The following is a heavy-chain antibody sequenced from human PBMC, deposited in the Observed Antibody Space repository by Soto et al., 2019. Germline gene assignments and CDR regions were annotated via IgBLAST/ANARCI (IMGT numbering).Heavy chain of an antibody. CDR1: GYSISSGYY. Sequence: SETLSLTCAVSGYSISSGYYWGWIRQPPGKGLEWIGSIYHSGSTYYNPSLKSRVTISVDTSKNQFSLKLSSVTAADTAVYYCARDRVPNFRFLEWPLHYFDYWGQGTLVTVSA. CDR2: IYHSGST. CDR3: ARDRVPNFRFLEWPLHYFDY. J-gene: IGHJ4*02. D-gene: IGHD3-3*01. V-gene: IGHV4-38-2*02.